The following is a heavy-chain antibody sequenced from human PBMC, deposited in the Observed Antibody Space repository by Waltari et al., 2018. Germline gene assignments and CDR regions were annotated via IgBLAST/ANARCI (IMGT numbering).Heavy chain of an antibody. V-gene: IGHV3-74*01. CDR2: VNSDGSGT. D-gene: IGHD2-8*01. J-gene: IGHJ5*01. CDR1: TFTFSNYW. CDR3: VPRYCPNDLCFWFDP. Sequence: EVQVVESGGDLVQPGGSLRLSCVASTFTFSNYWNHWVRQAPGKGLVWVARVNSDGSGTRYADSVRGRFTISRDNAKKTVYLQMNSLRAEDTAVYYCVPRYCPNDLCFWFDPWGQGTQVTVSA.